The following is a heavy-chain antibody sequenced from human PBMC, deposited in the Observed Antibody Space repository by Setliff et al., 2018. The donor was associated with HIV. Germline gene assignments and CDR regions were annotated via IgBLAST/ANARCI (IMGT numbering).Heavy chain of an antibody. V-gene: IGHV3-30*18. CDR3: AKDPRAAVATICDY. CDR2: ISCDGSHK. CDR1: GFTFSSYS. D-gene: IGHD5-12*01. J-gene: IGHJ4*02. Sequence: GGSLRLSCAASGFTFSSYSMNWVRQAPGKGLEGVAIISCDGSHKYYADSVKGRFTFSRDNSKNTVYLQMNSLRAEDTAVYYCAKDPRAAVATICDYWGQGTLVTVSS.